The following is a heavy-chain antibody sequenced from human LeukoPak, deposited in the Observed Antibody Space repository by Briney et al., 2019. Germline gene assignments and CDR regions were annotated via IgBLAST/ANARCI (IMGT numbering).Heavy chain of an antibody. Sequence: SETLSLTCTVSGGSISSGDYYWSWIRQPPGKGLEWIGYIYYSGSTYYNPSLKSRVTISVDTSKNQFSLKLSSVTAADTAVYYCARVFFNGYYYDSSGYYFDYWGQGTLVTVSS. CDR1: GGSISSGDYY. J-gene: IGHJ4*02. V-gene: IGHV4-30-4*01. CDR2: IYYSGST. CDR3: ARVFFNGYYYDSSGYYFDY. D-gene: IGHD3-22*01.